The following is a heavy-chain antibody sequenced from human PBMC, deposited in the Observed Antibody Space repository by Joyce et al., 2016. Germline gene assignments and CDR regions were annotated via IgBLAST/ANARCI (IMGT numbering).Heavy chain of an antibody. D-gene: IGHD1-14*01. CDR2: MDVEGGSR. CDR3: AVDPLRK. Sequence: EVHLVESGGGLVQPGESLRLSCAAYGFTFTSHWVNWVRQAPGKGLVWVSRMDVEGGSRSYADFAKGRFTISRDNAKNTLYLEMNSLTAEDTAVYYCAVDPLRKWGQGTLVTVSS. CDR1: GFTFTSHW. V-gene: IGHV3-74*01. J-gene: IGHJ4*02.